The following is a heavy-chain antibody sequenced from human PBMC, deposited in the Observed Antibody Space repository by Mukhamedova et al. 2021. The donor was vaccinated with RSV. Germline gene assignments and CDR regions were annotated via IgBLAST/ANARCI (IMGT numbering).Heavy chain of an antibody. CDR2: ISYDGSNK. V-gene: IGHV3-30-3*01. J-gene: IGHJ6*03. CDR3: ARDFEGPYYYYYMDV. Sequence: VRQAPGKGLEWVAVISYDGSNKYYADSVKGRFTISRDNSKNTLYLQMNSLRAEDTAVYYCARDFEGPYYYYYMDVWGKGTTGT.